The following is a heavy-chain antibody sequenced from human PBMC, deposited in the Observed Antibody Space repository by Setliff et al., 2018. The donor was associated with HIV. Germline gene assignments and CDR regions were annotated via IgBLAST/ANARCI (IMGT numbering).Heavy chain of an antibody. CDR1: GGSFSGYL. V-gene: IGHV4-34*01. CDR2: INHSGTT. Sequence: PSETLSLTCAVYGGSFSGYLWGWVRQPSGKGLEWIGEINHSGTTNYSPSLKSRLTISVDTSKNQFSLNLTSLTAADTAVYYCATRPMIRGKPFDTWSPGALVTVSS. CDR3: ATRPMIRGKPFDT. J-gene: IGHJ4*02. D-gene: IGHD3-10*01.